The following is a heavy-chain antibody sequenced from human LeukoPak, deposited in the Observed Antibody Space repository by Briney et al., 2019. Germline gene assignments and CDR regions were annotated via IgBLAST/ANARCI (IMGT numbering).Heavy chain of an antibody. CDR3: AGDYGDYYFDY. CDR2: IYYSGST. V-gene: IGHV4-39*07. J-gene: IGHJ4*02. D-gene: IGHD4-17*01. Sequence: SETLSLTCTVSGGSINSTSNYWGWIRQPPGKGLEWIGSIYYSGSTSYNPSLKSRVTISVDTSKNQFSLRLSSVTAADTAVYFWAGDYGDYYFDYWGQGPLVTVPS. CDR1: GGSINSTSNY.